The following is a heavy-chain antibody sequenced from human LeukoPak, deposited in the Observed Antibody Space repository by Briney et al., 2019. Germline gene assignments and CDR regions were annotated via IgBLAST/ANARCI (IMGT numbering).Heavy chain of an antibody. J-gene: IGHJ5*02. CDR3: AKDPRFGTAP. CDR2: ISASGGST. V-gene: IGHV3-23*01. D-gene: IGHD2-8*02. CDR1: GFTFSSYS. Sequence: GGSLRLSCAASGFTFSSYSMNWVRQAPGKGLEWVSTISASGGSTYYADSVKGRFTISRDNSKNALYLQMHSLRAEDTAVYYCAKDPRFGTAPWGQGTLVTVSS.